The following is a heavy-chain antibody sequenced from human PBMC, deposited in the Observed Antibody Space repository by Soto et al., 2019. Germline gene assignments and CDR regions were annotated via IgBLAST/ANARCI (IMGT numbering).Heavy chain of an antibody. CDR2: IYHSGST. CDR1: GGSISSGGYS. CDR3: ARTPDI. V-gene: IGHV4-30-2*01. Sequence: SETLSLTCAVSGGSISSGGYSWGWIRQPPGRGLEWIGYIYHSGSTYYNPSLKSRVTISVDRSRNQFSLKLSSVTAADTAVYYCARTPDIWGQGTMVTVSS. J-gene: IGHJ3*02.